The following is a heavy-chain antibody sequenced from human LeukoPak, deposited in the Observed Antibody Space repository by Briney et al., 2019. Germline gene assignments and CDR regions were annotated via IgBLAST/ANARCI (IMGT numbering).Heavy chain of an antibody. CDR2: IYIFSGST. CDR3: ARVTDPGYRSGWYWGWFDP. D-gene: IGHD6-19*01. Sequence: PSETLSLTCTVSGGSISSSSYYWGWIRQPPGNGLEWIGRIYIFSGSTNYNPSLKSRVTTSVDTSKNQFSLKLSSVTAADTAVYYCARVTDPGYRSGWYWGWFDPWGQGTLVTVSS. CDR1: GGSISSSSYY. V-gene: IGHV4-39*07. J-gene: IGHJ5*02.